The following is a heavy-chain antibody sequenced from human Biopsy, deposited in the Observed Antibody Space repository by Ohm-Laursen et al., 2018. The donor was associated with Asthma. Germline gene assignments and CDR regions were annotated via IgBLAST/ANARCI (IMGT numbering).Heavy chain of an antibody. CDR1: GFTFSSYG. J-gene: IGHJ6*02. CDR2: MSYDGSTK. V-gene: IGHV3-30*18. Sequence: SLRLSCTASGFTFSSYGMHWVRQAPGKGLEWVAVMSYDGSTKYYADSVKGRFTISRDNSKNTLYLQMNSLRAEDTAVYYCAKDTEGRYDFWSGLSYNYYGLDVWGQGTTVTVSS. D-gene: IGHD3-3*01. CDR3: AKDTEGRYDFWSGLSYNYYGLDV.